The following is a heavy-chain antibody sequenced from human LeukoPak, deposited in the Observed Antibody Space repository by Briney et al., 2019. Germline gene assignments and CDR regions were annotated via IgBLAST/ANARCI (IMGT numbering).Heavy chain of an antibody. J-gene: IGHJ4*02. CDR2: ISSSGSTI. Sequence: GGSLRLSCAASGFTFSDYYMSWIRQAPGKGLEWVSYISSSGSTIYYADSVKGRFTISRDNSKNTVYLQMNSLRGEDTAVYYCARAGERNYYRGQLDSWGQGTLVTVSS. D-gene: IGHD3-22*01. V-gene: IGHV3-11*01. CDR3: ARAGERNYYRGQLDS. CDR1: GFTFSDYY.